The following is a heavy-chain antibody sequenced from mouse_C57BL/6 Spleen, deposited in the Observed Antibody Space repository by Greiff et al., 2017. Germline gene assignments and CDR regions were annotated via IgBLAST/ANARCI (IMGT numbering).Heavy chain of an antibody. CDR2: IWRGGST. J-gene: IGHJ4*01. CDR1: GFSLTSYG. V-gene: IGHV2-5*01. D-gene: IGHD3-3*01. Sequence: VQLVESGPGLVQPSQSLSITCTVSGFSLTSYGVHWVRQSPGKGLEWLGVIWRGGSTDYNAAFMSRLSITKDNSKSQVFFKMNSLQADDTAIYYCAKKDPGRGAMDYWGQGTSVTVSS. CDR3: AKKDPGRGAMDY.